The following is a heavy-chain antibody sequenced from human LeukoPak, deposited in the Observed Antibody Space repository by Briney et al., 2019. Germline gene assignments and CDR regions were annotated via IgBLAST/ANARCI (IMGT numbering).Heavy chain of an antibody. Sequence: SETLSLTCTVSGGSINNYYWSWIRQPLGKGLEWIGYIYYSGSTNYNPSLKSRVTISVDTSKNQFSLKLSSVTAADTAVYYCARAYCSGGCYSNFFDPWGQGTLVTVSS. CDR3: ARAYCSGGCYSNFFDP. V-gene: IGHV4-59*01. CDR1: GGSINNYY. CDR2: IYYSGST. D-gene: IGHD2-21*02. J-gene: IGHJ5*02.